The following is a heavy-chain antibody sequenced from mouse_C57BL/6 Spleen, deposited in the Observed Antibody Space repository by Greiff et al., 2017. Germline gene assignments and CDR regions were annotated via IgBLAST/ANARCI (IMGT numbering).Heavy chain of an antibody. D-gene: IGHD3-2*02. J-gene: IGHJ4*01. CDR1: GYTFTSYW. CDR2: IHPNRGST. Sequence: QVQLQQPGAELVKPGASVKLSCKASGYTFTSYWMHWVKQRPGQGLEWIGMIHPNRGSTNYNEKFKSKATLTVDKSSSTAYMQLSSLTSEDSAVYYCARTTAQAPMDYWGQGTSVTVSS. CDR3: ARTTAQAPMDY. V-gene: IGHV1-64*01.